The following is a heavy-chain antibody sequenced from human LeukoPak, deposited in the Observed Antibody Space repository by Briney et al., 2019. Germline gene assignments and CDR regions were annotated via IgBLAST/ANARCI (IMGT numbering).Heavy chain of an antibody. Sequence: GGSLRLSCAASGFTISSYSMNWVRQAPGKGLEWVSSISSSSSYIYYADSVKGRFTISRDNAKNSLYLQMNSLRAEDTAVYYCARVIGYCSSTSCPIDYWGQGTLVTVSS. V-gene: IGHV3-21*01. D-gene: IGHD2-2*01. CDR3: ARVIGYCSSTSCPIDY. J-gene: IGHJ4*02. CDR2: ISSSSSYI. CDR1: GFTISSYS.